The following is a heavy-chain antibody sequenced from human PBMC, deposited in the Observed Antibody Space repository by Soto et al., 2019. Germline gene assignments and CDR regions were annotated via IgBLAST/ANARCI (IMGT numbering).Heavy chain of an antibody. D-gene: IGHD6-13*01. Sequence: GGSLRLSCAASGFAFSTYAMTWVRQAPGKGLEWVSVISGSGGSSYYAASVKGRFTISRDNSKNTLYLQMNGLSAEDTALYYCAKVTKRAAAGRYEYYKYGMDVWGQGTTVTVSS. CDR1: GFAFSTYA. V-gene: IGHV3-23*01. CDR2: ISGSGGSS. CDR3: AKVTKRAAAGRYEYYKYGMDV. J-gene: IGHJ6*02.